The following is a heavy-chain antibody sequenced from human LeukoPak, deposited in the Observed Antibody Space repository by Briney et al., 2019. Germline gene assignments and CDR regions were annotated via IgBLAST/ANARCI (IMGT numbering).Heavy chain of an antibody. D-gene: IGHD3-3*01. J-gene: IGHJ4*02. CDR2: ISYDGSNK. CDR1: GFTFSSYA. CDR3: ARDLSVRFLEWLFDY. V-gene: IGHV3-30-3*01. Sequence: PGRSLRLSCAASGFTFSSYAMHWVRQAPGKGLEWVAVISYDGSNKYYADSVKGRLTISRDNSKNTLYLQMNSLRAEDTAVYYCARDLSVRFLEWLFDYWGQGTLVTVSS.